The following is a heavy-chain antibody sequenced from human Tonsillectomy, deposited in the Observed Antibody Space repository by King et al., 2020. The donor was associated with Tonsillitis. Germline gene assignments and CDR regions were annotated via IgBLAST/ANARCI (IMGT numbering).Heavy chain of an antibody. CDR1: GFTFSRYA. J-gene: IGHJ4*02. D-gene: IGHD6-13*01. CDR3: AKDPSIAAAGKPFYSDA. Sequence: VQLVESGGDLVQPGGSLSLSCAASGFTFSRYAMSWVRQAPGKGLEWVSSISNSGGNTYYADFAKGRFTISRDNSKNTLYLQMNSLRAEDTAIYFCAKDPSIAAAGKPFYSDAWGQGTLVSVSS. CDR2: ISNSGGNT. V-gene: IGHV3-23*04.